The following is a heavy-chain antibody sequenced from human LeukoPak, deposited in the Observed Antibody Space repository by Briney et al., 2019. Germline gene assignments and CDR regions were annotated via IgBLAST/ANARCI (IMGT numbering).Heavy chain of an antibody. Sequence: ASVKVSCKASGYTFINFAITWVRQAPGQGLEWMGWIITYNGNTNYAQKFQGRVTMTTDTTTRTAYLELRSLRSDDTAVYYCARKYLPTSPNWNYLAYWGQGTLVTVSS. D-gene: IGHD1-1*01. CDR2: IITYNGNT. CDR1: GYTFINFA. CDR3: ARKYLPTSPNWNYLAY. V-gene: IGHV1-18*01. J-gene: IGHJ4*02.